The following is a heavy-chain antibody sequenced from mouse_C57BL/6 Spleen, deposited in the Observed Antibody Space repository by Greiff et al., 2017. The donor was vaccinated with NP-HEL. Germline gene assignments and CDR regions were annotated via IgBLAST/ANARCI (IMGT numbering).Heavy chain of an antibody. CDR3: TSESNYGPFGC. CDR2: IDPEDGDT. V-gene: IGHV14-1*01. CDR1: GFNIKDYY. J-gene: IGHJ3*01. Sequence: EVQLQQSGAELVRPGASVKLSCTASGFNIKDYYIHWVKQRPEQGLEWIGRIDPEDGDTEYAQKFQGKATMTVDTSSTTAYLHLSSLTSEDTAVYYCTSESNYGPFGCWGQGTLVTVAA. D-gene: IGHD2-5*01.